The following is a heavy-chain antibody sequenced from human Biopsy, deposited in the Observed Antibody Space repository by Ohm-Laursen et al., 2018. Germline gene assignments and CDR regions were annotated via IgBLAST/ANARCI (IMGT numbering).Heavy chain of an antibody. CDR2: FDPEHGET. J-gene: IGHJ4*02. V-gene: IGHV1-24*01. Sequence: ASVKVSCKVSEYTLTELPIHWMRQAPGKGLEWMGGFDPEHGETLYAQKFQGRVTMTEDTSTDTAYMELSSLRSADTAVYFCARNTGWYGDLYYFDYWGQGTLVTVSS. D-gene: IGHD6-19*01. CDR3: ARNTGWYGDLYYFDY. CDR1: EYTLTELP.